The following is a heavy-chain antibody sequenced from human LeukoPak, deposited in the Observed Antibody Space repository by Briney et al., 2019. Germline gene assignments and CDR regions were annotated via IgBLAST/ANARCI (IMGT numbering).Heavy chain of an antibody. CDR2: ISAYNGNT. V-gene: IGHV1-18*01. J-gene: IGHJ3*02. CDR1: GYAFTSYG. Sequence: ASVKVSCKASGYAFTSYGISWVRQAPGQGLEWMGWISAYNGNTNYAQKLQGRVTMTTDTSTSTAYMELRSLRSDDTAVYYCARIRYCSSTSCYGDAFDIWGQGTMVTVSS. D-gene: IGHD2-2*01. CDR3: ARIRYCSSTSCYGDAFDI.